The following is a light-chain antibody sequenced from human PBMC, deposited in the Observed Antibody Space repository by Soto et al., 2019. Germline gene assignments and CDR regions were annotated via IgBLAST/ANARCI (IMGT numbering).Light chain of an antibody. CDR1: QSISKY. V-gene: IGKV1-5*03. J-gene: IGKJ2*01. CDR3: QQSKSLYT. CDR2: QAS. Sequence: DIQMTQSPSTLSASAGDRVTITCRASQSISKYLAWYQQKPGKAPKLLIYQASSLESGFTSRFSGSGSGTEFTLAISSLQPDDFATYYSQQSKSLYTFGQGTKLEIK.